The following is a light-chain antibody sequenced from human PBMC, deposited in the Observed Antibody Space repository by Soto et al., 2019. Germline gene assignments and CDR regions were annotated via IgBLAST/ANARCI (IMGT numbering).Light chain of an antibody. CDR2: GAT. Sequence: DIQMTQSPSSVSASVGDRVTITCRASQGIGNWLAWYQQKPGKAPKLLIYGATSLQSGVPSRFSGSGSGYDFTLTIRSLQPEDFATYYCQQTDSFPRTFGQGTKREIK. CDR1: QGIGNW. J-gene: IGKJ2*01. CDR3: QQTDSFPRT. V-gene: IGKV1-12*01.